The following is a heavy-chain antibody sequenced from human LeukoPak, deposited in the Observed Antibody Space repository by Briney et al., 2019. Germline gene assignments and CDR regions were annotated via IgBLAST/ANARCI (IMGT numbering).Heavy chain of an antibody. CDR3: ATFLGATFFDH. J-gene: IGHJ4*02. CDR2: IKQDGSVK. CDR1: GFTFSSYW. V-gene: IGHV3-7*01. D-gene: IGHD1-26*01. Sequence: GGSLRLSCAASGFTFSSYWMSWVRQAPGMGLQWVANIKQDGSVKTYVDSVKGRFTISRDNAKNPLYLQMNSLRGEDTAVYYCATFLGATFFDHWGQGTLVSVSS.